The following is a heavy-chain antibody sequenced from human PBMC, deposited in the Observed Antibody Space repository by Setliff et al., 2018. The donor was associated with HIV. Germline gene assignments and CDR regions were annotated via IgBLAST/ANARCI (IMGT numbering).Heavy chain of an antibody. J-gene: IGHJ4*02. CDR3: AKSYFVTMIVVVMYPFDY. D-gene: IGHD3-22*01. CDR2: ISGSGGST. Sequence: QPGGSLRLSCAASGFTFSSYAMSWVRQAPGKGLEWVSAISGSGGSTYYADSVKGRFTISRDNSKNTLYLQMNSLRAEDTAVYYCAKSYFVTMIVVVMYPFDYWGQGTLVTVPQ. V-gene: IGHV3-23*01. CDR1: GFTFSSYA.